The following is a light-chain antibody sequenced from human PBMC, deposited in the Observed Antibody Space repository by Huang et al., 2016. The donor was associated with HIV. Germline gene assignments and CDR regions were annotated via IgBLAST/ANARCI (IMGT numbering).Light chain of an antibody. CDR1: QAISNS. J-gene: IGKJ1*01. CDR2: GAS. CDR3: QQYFSTPRT. V-gene: IGKV1-NL1*01. Sequence: DIQMTQSPSSLSASVGDNVSITCRASQAISNSPVWYQQQPGKAPKLLLYGASRLESGGSSRFSGSGSGTDYTLTISSLQPEDFATYYCQQYFSTPRTFGQGTKVEIK.